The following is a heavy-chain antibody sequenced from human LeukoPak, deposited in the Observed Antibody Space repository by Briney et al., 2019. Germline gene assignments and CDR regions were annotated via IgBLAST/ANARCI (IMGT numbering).Heavy chain of an antibody. Sequence: PGGFLRLSCAASGFTFSSYAMHWVRQAPGKGLEWVAVISYDGSNKYYADSVKGRFTISRDNSKNTLYLQMNSLRAEDTAVYYCARDGGDDYGDYDPANFDYWGQGTLVTVSS. CDR3: ARDGGDDYGDYDPANFDY. CDR1: GFTFSSYA. J-gene: IGHJ4*02. CDR2: ISYDGSNK. D-gene: IGHD4-17*01. V-gene: IGHV3-30-3*01.